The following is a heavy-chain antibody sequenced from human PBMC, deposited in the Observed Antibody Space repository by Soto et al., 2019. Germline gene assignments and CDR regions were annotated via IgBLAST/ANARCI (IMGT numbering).Heavy chain of an antibody. CDR3: TRDSVRDYLYYYYGMDV. CDR2: IGTSSSYI. J-gene: IGHJ6*02. Sequence: GGSVRLSXAASGLTFSSYTMNWVRQAPGRGLEWVSSIGTSSSYIYYADSVKGRFTISRDNAKNSLFLQMNSLRADDTAVYYCTRDSVRDYLYYYYGMDVWGQGTTVTVSS. CDR1: GLTFSSYT. D-gene: IGHD4-17*01. V-gene: IGHV3-21*01.